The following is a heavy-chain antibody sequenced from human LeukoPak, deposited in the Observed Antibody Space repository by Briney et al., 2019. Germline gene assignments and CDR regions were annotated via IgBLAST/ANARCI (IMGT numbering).Heavy chain of an antibody. CDR2: IYYSGST. D-gene: IGHD2-2*01. V-gene: IGHV4-59*12. J-gene: IGHJ2*01. CDR3: ARGIVVVPAEKYFDL. CDR1: GGSISSYY. Sequence: PSETLSLTCTVSGGSISSYYWSWIRQPPGKGLEWIGYIYYSGSTNYNPSLKSRVTISVDTSKNQFSLKLSSVTAADTAVYYCARGIVVVPAEKYFDLWGRGTLVTASS.